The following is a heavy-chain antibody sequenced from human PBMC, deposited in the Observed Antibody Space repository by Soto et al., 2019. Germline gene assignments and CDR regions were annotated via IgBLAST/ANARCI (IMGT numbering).Heavy chain of an antibody. D-gene: IGHD1-20*01. Sequence: ASVKVSCEASGYTFTSYDINWVRQATGQGLEWMGWMNPNSGNTGYAQKFQGRVTMTRNTSISTAYMELSSLRSEDTAVYYCAREGITGTYYYYYGMDVWGQGTTVTVSS. CDR1: GYTFTSYD. J-gene: IGHJ6*02. CDR3: AREGITGTYYYYYGMDV. CDR2: MNPNSGNT. V-gene: IGHV1-8*01.